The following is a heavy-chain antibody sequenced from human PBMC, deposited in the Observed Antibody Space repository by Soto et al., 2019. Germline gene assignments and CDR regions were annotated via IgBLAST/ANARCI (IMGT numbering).Heavy chain of an antibody. D-gene: IGHD3-3*02. CDR1: GFTFSSYS. V-gene: IGHV3-21*01. Sequence: PGGSLRLSCAASGFTFSSYSMNWVRQAPGKGLEWVSSISSSSSYIYYADSVKGRFTISRDNAKNSLYLQMNSLRAEDTAVYYCASDHLRYNWFDPWGQGTLVTVYS. J-gene: IGHJ5*02. CDR2: ISSSSSYI. CDR3: ASDHLRYNWFDP.